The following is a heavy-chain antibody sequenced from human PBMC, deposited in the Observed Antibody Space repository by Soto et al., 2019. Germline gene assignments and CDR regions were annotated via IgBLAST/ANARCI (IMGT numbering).Heavy chain of an antibody. CDR1: GGSISSGGYS. CDR2: VYHSGST. J-gene: IGHJ4*02. V-gene: IGHV4-30-2*01. Sequence: QRQLQESGSGLVKPSQTLSLTCAVSGGSISSGGYSWSWIRQPPGKGLEWIGYVYHSGSTYYNPSLKSRVTISVDRSKSQFSLKLSSVTAADTAAYYCARVPDYWGQGTLVTVSS. CDR3: ARVPDY.